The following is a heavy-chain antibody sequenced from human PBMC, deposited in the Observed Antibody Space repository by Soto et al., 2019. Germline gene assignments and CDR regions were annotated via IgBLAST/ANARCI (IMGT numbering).Heavy chain of an antibody. D-gene: IGHD2-2*01. Sequence: ASVKVSFKASGGTFSSYTISWVRQAPGQGLEWMGRIIPILGIANYAQKFQGRVTITADKSTSTAYMELSSLRSEDTAVYYCARGSIVVVPAASPFDPWGQGTLVTVS. J-gene: IGHJ5*02. CDR2: IIPILGIA. CDR1: GGTFSSYT. CDR3: ARGSIVVVPAASPFDP. V-gene: IGHV1-69*02.